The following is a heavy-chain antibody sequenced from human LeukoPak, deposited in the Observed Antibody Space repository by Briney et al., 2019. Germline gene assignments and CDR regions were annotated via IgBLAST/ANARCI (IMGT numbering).Heavy chain of an antibody. CDR2: ISIGSSTI. CDR1: GFTFSRYR. V-gene: IGHV3-48*01. D-gene: IGHD6-6*01. Sequence: GGSLRLSCAVSGFTFSRYRMNWVRQAPGKGLEWVSYISIGSSTIYYADSVKGRFTISRDNAKNSLYLQMNSLRAENTAVYYCARDLGIAARPYYYYYYMDVWGKGTTVTVSS. J-gene: IGHJ6*03. CDR3: ARDLGIAARPYYYYYYMDV.